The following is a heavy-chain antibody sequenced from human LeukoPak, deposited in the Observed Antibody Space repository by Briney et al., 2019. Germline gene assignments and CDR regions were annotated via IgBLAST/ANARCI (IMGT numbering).Heavy chain of an antibody. J-gene: IGHJ5*02. V-gene: IGHV1-46*01. CDR2: INPSGGRT. Sequence: ASVTASFTASGYTFTSYYMHWVRQAPGQGLEWMGIINPSGGRTSYEQKFQGRVTMTRDMSTSTVYMELSSLRSEDTAVYYCARYGEITGTHWFDPWGQGTLVTVSS. CDR3: ARYGEITGTHWFDP. CDR1: GYTFTSYY. D-gene: IGHD1-20*01.